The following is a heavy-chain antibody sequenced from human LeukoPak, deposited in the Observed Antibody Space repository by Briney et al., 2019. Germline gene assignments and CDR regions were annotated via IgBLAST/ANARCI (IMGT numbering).Heavy chain of an antibody. CDR3: ARDRRSATVNSYHYYYLDV. D-gene: IGHD4-11*01. CDR1: YGSISGYF. V-gene: IGHV4-4*07. CDR2: IYTSGST. Sequence: SETLSLTCTLPYGSISGYFWSWVRQTAGKGLEWIGRIYTSGSTSYNASLKSRVTMSVDTSKNQVSLKLTSVTAADTALYFCARDRRSATVNSYHYYYLDVWGKGTTVTVSS. J-gene: IGHJ6*03.